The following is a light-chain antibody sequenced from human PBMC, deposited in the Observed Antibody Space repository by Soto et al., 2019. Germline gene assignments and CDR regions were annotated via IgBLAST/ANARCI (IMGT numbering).Light chain of an antibody. V-gene: IGKV3-11*01. CDR3: QQRNVWPPIT. Sequence: TVLTQSPSTLSLSXGQSSPIPXXXSRSSHTSFAWYQQKSGKPPRLVIYDSALRATGVPDRLGGSRSGTEFTLTIISLEPEDFAVYYCQQRNVWPPITFGQGTRVEIK. J-gene: IGKJ5*01. CDR2: DSA. CDR1: RSSHTS.